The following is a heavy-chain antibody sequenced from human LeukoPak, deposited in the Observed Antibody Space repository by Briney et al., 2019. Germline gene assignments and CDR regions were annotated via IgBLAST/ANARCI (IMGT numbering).Heavy chain of an antibody. CDR2: IYYSGST. CDR1: GGSISSYY. V-gene: IGHV4-59*01. CDR3: ARTVWGSYREAYYFDY. J-gene: IGHJ4*02. D-gene: IGHD3-16*02. Sequence: SETLSLTCTVSGGSISSYYWSWIRQPPGKGLEWIGYIYYSGSTNYNPSLKSRVTISVDPSKNQFSLKLSSVTAADTAVYYCARTVWGSYREAYYFDYWGQGTLVTVSS.